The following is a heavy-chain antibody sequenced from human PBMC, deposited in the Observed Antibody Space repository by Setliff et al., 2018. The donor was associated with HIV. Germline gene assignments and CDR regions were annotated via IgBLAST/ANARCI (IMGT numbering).Heavy chain of an antibody. CDR3: ARGRGSSSSWPIDY. V-gene: IGHV4-39*07. J-gene: IGHJ4*02. Sequence: SETLSLTCNVSGGYVSSKSYYWAWIRQPPGKGLEWIGTMYYSGNTYYSPSLKSRVTITADSSKNQLSLKLSSVTAADTAVYFCARGRGSSSSWPIDYWGQGTLVTVSS. D-gene: IGHD6-13*01. CDR1: GGYVSSKSYY. CDR2: MYYSGNT.